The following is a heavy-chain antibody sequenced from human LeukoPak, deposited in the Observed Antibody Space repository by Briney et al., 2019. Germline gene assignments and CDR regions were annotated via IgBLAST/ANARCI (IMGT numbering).Heavy chain of an antibody. CDR1: GFTFSDYY. D-gene: IGHD3-22*01. V-gene: IGHV3-53*01. CDR3: ARDSAPVSYYYDSSGYYYS. J-gene: IGHJ4*02. Sequence: GGSLRLSCAASGFTFSDYYMSRVRQAPGKGLEWVSVIYSGGSTYYADSVKGRFTISRDNSKNTLYLQMNSLRAEDTAVYYCARDSAPVSYYYDSSGYYYSWGQGTLVTVSS. CDR2: IYSGGST.